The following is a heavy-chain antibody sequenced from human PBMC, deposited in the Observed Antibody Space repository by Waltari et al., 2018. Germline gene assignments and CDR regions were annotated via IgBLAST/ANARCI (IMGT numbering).Heavy chain of an antibody. CDR3: TRVGRFGWGPDS. CDR2: INDYNGDT. D-gene: IGHD3-10*01. J-gene: IGHJ4*02. Sequence: QVSLVQSENEAKKTGASVKVCCKATGYIISNYGFTGVRQAPGQGLELMGWINDYNGDTKYAQIFQGRVTLTTDTYTRTTYMELTNLRSSDTAIYYCTRVGRFGWGPDSWGQGTLVTVSS. V-gene: IGHV1-18*01. CDR1: GYIISNYG.